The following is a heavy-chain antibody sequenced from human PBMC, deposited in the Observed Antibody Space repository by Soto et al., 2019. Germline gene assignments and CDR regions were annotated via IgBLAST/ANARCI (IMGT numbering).Heavy chain of an antibody. J-gene: IGHJ4*02. V-gene: IGHV3-23*01. CDR2: ISATGGST. CDR1: GFIFRNYA. Sequence: EVQLLESGGGSVQPGGSLRLSCEASGFIFRNYAMNWVRQAPGKGLEWVSGISATGGSTYYAASVRGRFGISRDNSKNTLDLQMNSLRAEDTAVYYCARSLDVFLWLGELLSLGFDSWGQGTLVTASS. CDR3: ARSLDVFLWLGELLSLGFDS. D-gene: IGHD3-10*01.